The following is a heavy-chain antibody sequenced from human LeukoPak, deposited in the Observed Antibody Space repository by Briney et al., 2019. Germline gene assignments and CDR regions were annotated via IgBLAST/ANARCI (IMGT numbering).Heavy chain of an antibody. CDR3: ARREYSSSEVDY. CDR2: IYTSGST. D-gene: IGHD6-6*01. J-gene: IGHJ4*02. CDR1: GGSISSNY. Sequence: SETLSLTCTVSGGSISSNYWSWIRQPPGKGLEWIGYIYTSGSTNYNPSLKSRVTISVDTSKNQFSLKLSSVTAADTAVYYCARREYSSSEVDYWGQGTLVTVSS. V-gene: IGHV4-4*09.